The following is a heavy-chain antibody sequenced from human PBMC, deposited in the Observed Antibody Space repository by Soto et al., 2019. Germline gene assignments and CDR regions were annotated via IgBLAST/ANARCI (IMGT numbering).Heavy chain of an antibody. CDR3: TEISRGYASWGSFGS. V-gene: IGHV3-23*01. CDR2: ISASGDIT. CDR1: GFTFSTYA. Sequence: EVQVLESGGDLVQPGGSLRLSCAASGFTFSTYAMTWVRQAPGKGLEWISAISASGDITYYADSVKGRFTISRDNSNNALYLQMDSLRPEDTAVYYCTEISRGYASWGSFGSWGQGTLVTVSS. D-gene: IGHD2-8*01. J-gene: IGHJ5*01.